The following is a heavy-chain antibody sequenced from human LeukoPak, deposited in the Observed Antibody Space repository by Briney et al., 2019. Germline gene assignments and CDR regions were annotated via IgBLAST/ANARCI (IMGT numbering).Heavy chain of an antibody. J-gene: IGHJ5*02. CDR3: ASHYGSGSNNWLGP. V-gene: IGHV3-23*01. CDR2: ISGSGGET. D-gene: IGHD3-10*01. CDR1: GVTYG. Sequence: GGSLRLPCAASGVTYGMSWVRQAPGKGLAWVSAISGSGGETYYADSVKGRFTISRDNSKNTLYLQMNSLRAEDSAIYYCASHYGSGSNNWLGPWGQGTLVTVSS.